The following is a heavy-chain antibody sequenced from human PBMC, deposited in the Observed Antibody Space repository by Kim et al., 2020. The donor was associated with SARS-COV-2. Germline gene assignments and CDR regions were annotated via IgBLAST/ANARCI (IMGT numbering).Heavy chain of an antibody. CDR2: IYHSGST. J-gene: IGHJ6*02. CDR3: ARDAYDFPPAYYYYYYGMDV. Sequence: SETLSLTCTVSGYSISSGYYWGWIRQPPGKGLEWIGSIYHSGSTYYNPSLKSRVTISVDTSKNQFSLKLSSVTAADTAVYYCARDAYDFPPAYYYYYYGMDVWGQGTTVTVSS. CDR1: GYSISSGYY. V-gene: IGHV4-38-2*02. D-gene: IGHD3-3*01.